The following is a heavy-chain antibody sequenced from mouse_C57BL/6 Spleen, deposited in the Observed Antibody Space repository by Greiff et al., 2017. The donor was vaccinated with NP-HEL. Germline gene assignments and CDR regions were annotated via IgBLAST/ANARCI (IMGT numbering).Heavy chain of an antibody. J-gene: IGHJ2*01. V-gene: IGHV1-7*01. CDR1: GYTFTSYW. CDR3: ARGDFITTVEGYFDY. CDR2: INPSSGYT. D-gene: IGHD1-1*01. Sequence: QVHVKQSGAELAKPGASVKLSCKASGYTFTSYWMHWVKQRPGQGLEWIGYINPSSGYTKYNQKFKDKATLTADKSSSTAYMQLSSLTYEDSAVYYCARGDFITTVEGYFDYWGQGTTLTVSS.